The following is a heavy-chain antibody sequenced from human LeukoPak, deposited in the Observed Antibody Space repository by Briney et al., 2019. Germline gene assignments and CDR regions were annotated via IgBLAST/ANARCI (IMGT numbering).Heavy chain of an antibody. D-gene: IGHD2/OR15-2a*01. Sequence: SETLSLTCTVSGGSISSGSYYWSWIRQPAGKGLEWIGRIYTGGSTNYNPSLKSRVTISVDTSKNQFSLKLSSVTAADTAVYYCARVKRGNYYFDYWGQGTLVTVSS. CDR2: IYTGGST. V-gene: IGHV4-61*02. CDR1: GGSISSGSYY. CDR3: ARVKRGNYYFDY. J-gene: IGHJ4*02.